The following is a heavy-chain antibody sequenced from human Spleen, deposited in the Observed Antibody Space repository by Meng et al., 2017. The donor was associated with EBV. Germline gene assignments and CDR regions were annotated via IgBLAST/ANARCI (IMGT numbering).Heavy chain of an antibody. J-gene: IGHJ4*02. CDR3: ASRSLDTAMDS. D-gene: IGHD5-18*01. V-gene: IGHV1-18*01. CDR1: RYTFITYG. Sequence: VHWVQSVAEVKKPGASVQVSCKTPRYTFITYGISWVRQAPGQGLEWMGWISVDNGKTNYAQHLQDRVSMTTDTSTSTAYMELRSLRSDDTAIYYCASRSLDTAMDSWGQGTLVTVSS. CDR2: ISVDNGKT.